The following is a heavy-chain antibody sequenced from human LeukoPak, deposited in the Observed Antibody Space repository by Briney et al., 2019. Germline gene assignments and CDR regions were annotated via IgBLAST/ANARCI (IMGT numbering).Heavy chain of an antibody. J-gene: IGHJ4*02. CDR1: GGSISSGGYY. D-gene: IGHD4-11*01. Sequence: SQTLSLTCTVYGGSISSGGYYWSWIRQPPGKGLEWIGYIYHSGSTYYNPSLKSRVTISVDRSKNQFSLKLSSVTAADTAVYYCARSRNSNYYFDYWGQGTLVTVSS. V-gene: IGHV4-30-2*01. CDR3: ARSRNSNYYFDY. CDR2: IYHSGST.